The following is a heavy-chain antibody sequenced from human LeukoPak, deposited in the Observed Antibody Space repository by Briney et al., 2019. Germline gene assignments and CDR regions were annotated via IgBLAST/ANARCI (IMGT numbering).Heavy chain of an antibody. D-gene: IGHD6-13*01. Sequence: GESLKISCKGSGYSFTSYWIGWARQMPGKGLEWMGIIYPGDSDTRYSPSFQGQVTISADKSISTAYLQWSSLKASDTAMYYCASRSSSWYTDMDAFDIWGQGTMVTVSS. V-gene: IGHV5-51*01. CDR2: IYPGDSDT. J-gene: IGHJ3*02. CDR3: ASRSSSWYTDMDAFDI. CDR1: GYSFTSYW.